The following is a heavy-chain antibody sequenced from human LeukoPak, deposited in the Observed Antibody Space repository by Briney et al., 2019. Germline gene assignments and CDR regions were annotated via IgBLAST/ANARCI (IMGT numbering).Heavy chain of an antibody. V-gene: IGHV3-48*03. CDR2: ISSNGSTI. D-gene: IGHD5-18*01. CDR3: AMGGYSYGFRGGRFDY. J-gene: IGHJ4*02. Sequence: GGSLRLSCAASGFTFSSYEMNWVRQAPGKGLEWVSYISSNGSTIYYADTVKGRFTISRDNAKNSLYLQMNSLRAEDTAVYYCAMGGYSYGFRGGRFDYWGQGTLVTVSS. CDR1: GFTFSSYE.